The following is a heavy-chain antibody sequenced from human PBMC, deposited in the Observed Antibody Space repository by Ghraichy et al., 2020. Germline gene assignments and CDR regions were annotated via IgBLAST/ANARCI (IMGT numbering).Heavy chain of an antibody. CDR1: GGSFSGYY. CDR2: INHSGST. Sequence: SETLSLTCAVYGGSFSGYYWSWIRQPPGKGLEWIGEINHSGSTNYNPSLKSRVTISVDTSKNQFSLKLSSVTAADTAVYYCARGPHHYYYDSSGYFGYWGQGTLVTVSS. CDR3: ARGPHHYYYDSSGYFGY. V-gene: IGHV4-34*01. J-gene: IGHJ4*02. D-gene: IGHD3-22*01.